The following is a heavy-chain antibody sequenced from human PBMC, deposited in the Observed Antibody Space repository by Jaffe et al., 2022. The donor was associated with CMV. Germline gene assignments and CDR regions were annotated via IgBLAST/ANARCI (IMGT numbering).Heavy chain of an antibody. D-gene: IGHD3-3*02. CDR3: ARGGPHWLTAFDYYYGMDV. Sequence: EVQLVESGGGLVQPGGSLRLSCAASGFTFSSYDMHWVRQATGKGLEWVSAIGTAGDTYYPGSVKGRFTISRENAKNSLYLQMNSLRAGDTAVYYCARGGPHWLTAFDYYYGMDVWGQGTTVTVSS. J-gene: IGHJ6*02. V-gene: IGHV3-13*01. CDR1: GFTFSSYD. CDR2: IGTAGDT.